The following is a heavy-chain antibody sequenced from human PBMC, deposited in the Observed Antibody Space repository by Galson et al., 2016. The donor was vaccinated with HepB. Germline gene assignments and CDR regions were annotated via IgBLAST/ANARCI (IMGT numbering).Heavy chain of an antibody. CDR1: GFTFRNFA. CDR3: AKIDGITIFGVAEN. J-gene: IGHJ4*02. Sequence: SLRLSCAASGFTFRNFAMTWVRQPPGKGLEWVSGISGGGDSPHYAESVKGRFTISRDNSKNILFLQMNRLRAEDTAIYYCAKIDGITIFGVAENWGQGTLLTVSS. D-gene: IGHD3-3*01. CDR2: ISGGGDSP. V-gene: IGHV3-23*01.